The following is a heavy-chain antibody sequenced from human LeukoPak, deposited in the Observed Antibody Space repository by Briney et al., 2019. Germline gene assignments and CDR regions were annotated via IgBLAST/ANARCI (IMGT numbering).Heavy chain of an antibody. V-gene: IGHV3-9*01. CDR3: AKELRLRYFDWLLYGDAFDI. Sequence: GGSLRLSCAASGFTFDDYAMHWVRQAPGKGLEWVSGITWNSGSIGYADSVKGRFTISRDNAKNSLYLQMNSLRAEDTALYYCAKELRLRYFDWLLYGDAFDIWGQGTMVTVSS. D-gene: IGHD3-9*01. CDR2: ITWNSGSI. J-gene: IGHJ3*02. CDR1: GFTFDDYA.